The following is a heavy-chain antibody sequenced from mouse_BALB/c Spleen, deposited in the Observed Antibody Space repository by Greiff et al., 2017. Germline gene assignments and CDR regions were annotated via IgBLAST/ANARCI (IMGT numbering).Heavy chain of an antibody. V-gene: IGHV2-2*02. J-gene: IGHJ1*01. CDR2: IWSGGST. Sequence: QVQLKESGPGLVQPSQSLSITCTVSGFSLTSYGVHWVRQSPGKGLEWLGVIWSGGSTDYNAAFISRLSISKDNSKSQVFFKMNSLQANDTAIYYCATDFDVWGAGTTVTVSS. CDR3: ATDFDV. CDR1: GFSLTSYG.